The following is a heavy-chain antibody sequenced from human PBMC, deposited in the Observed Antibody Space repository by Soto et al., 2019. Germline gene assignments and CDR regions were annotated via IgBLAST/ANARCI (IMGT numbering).Heavy chain of an antibody. V-gene: IGHV3-30*18. CDR1: GFTFSSYG. D-gene: IGHD5-18*01. CDR3: AKVTPYSYGPFYYYGMDV. J-gene: IGHJ6*02. Sequence: QVQLVESGGGVVQPGRSLRLSCAASGFTFSSYGMHWVRQAPGKGLEWVAVISYDGSNKYYADSVKGRFTISRDNSKNTLYLQMNSLRAEDTGVYYCAKVTPYSYGPFYYYGMDVWGQGTTVTVSS. CDR2: ISYDGSNK.